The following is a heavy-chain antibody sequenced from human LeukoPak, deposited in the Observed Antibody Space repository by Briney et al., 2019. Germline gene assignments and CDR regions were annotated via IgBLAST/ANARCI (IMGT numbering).Heavy chain of an antibody. CDR2: IIPILGIA. J-gene: IGHJ2*01. D-gene: IGHD4-17*01. V-gene: IGHV1-69*04. CDR1: GGTFSSYA. Sequence: SVKVSCKASGGTFSSYAISWVRQAPGQGLEWMGRIIPILGIANYAQKFQGRVTITADKSTSTAYMELSSLRSEDTAVYYCARGDYGPRVSWYFDLWGRGTLVTVSS. CDR3: ARGDYGPRVSWYFDL.